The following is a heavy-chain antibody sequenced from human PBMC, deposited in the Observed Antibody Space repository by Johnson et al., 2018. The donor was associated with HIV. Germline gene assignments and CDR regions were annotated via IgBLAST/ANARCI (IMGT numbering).Heavy chain of an antibody. D-gene: IGHD6-19*01. CDR2: ISSSGSTR. CDR1: GFTFSAYY. CDR3: ARVPSSGWYVAFDM. V-gene: IGHV3-11*04. J-gene: IGHJ3*02. Sequence: VQLVESGGGLVKPGGSLRLSCTTSGFTFSAYYMSWIRQAPGKGLECVSYISSSGSTRYYADSVKGRFTISRDNAKNSLYLQMNNLRAEDTAVYYCARVPSSGWYVAFDMWGQGTMVTVAS.